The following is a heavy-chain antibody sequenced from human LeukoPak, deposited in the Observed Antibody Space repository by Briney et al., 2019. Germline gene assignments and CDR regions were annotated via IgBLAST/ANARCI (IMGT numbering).Heavy chain of an antibody. J-gene: IGHJ5*02. CDR2: INPNSGVT. D-gene: IGHD2-2*01. Sequence: GASVKVSCKASGYTFTGYYMHWVRQAPGQGLEWMGWINPNSGVTNYAQRFQGRVTMTRDTSISTAYMELSRLRSDDTAVYYCAREVFGDIVVVPAHDWFDPWGQGTLVTVSS. CDR1: GYTFTGYY. V-gene: IGHV1-2*02. CDR3: AREVFGDIVVVPAHDWFDP.